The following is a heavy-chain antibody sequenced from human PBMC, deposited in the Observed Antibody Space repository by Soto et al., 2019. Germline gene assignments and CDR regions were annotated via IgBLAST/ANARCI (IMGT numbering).Heavy chain of an antibody. CDR1: GYSFTSYG. D-gene: IGHD3-10*01. CDR3: ARDIPYGSGSYHDD. CDR2: ISAYNGNK. J-gene: IGHJ4*02. Sequence: ASVKVSCKASGYSFTSYGISWVRQAPGQGLEWMGWISAYNGNKKYAQKLQGRVTMTTDTSTGTAYMELRSLRSDDTAVYYCARDIPYGSGSYHDDWGQGTLVTVSS. V-gene: IGHV1-18*01.